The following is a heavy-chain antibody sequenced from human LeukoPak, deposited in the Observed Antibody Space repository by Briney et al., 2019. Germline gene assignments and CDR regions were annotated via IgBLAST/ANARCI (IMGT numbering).Heavy chain of an antibody. CDR3: ARSPLAFYDSSGYPRVWFDP. Sequence: SETLSLTCTVSGDSISSGGYSWSWIRQPPGKGLEWIGYIYHIGYISQSGNIYQNPSLKSRVTISLDTSRNQFSLKLSSETAADTAVYYCARSPLAFYDSSGYPRVWFDPWGQGTLVTVSS. V-gene: IGHV4-30-2*01. CDR1: GDSISSGGYS. CDR2: ISQSGNI. D-gene: IGHD3-22*01. J-gene: IGHJ5*02.